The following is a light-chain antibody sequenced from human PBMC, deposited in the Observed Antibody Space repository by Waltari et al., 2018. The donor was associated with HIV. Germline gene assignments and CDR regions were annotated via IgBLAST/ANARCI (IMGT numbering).Light chain of an antibody. V-gene: IGKV4-1*01. Sequence: DTVLTQSPDPLAVPLGERATISCKSSHSVLSRSNNENYLPGYQQKPGQPPNLLIYWASTRESGVPDRFSGSGSGTDFTLPITSLQAEDVAVYYCQQYFSTPPVTFGGGTKVEIK. CDR3: QQYFSTPPVT. J-gene: IGKJ4*01. CDR2: WAS. CDR1: HSVLSRSNNENY.